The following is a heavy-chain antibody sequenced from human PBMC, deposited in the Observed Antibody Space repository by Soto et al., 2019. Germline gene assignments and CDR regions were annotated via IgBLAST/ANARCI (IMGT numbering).Heavy chain of an antibody. Sequence: QVQLQQWGAGLLKPSETLSLTCAVYGGSFSGYYWSWIRQPPGKGLEWIGEINHSGSTNYNPSLKSRVTISVDTSKNQFSLKLGSVTAADTAVYYCARGVLLWFGGRFDPWGQGTLVTVSS. J-gene: IGHJ5*02. CDR3: ARGVLLWFGGRFDP. D-gene: IGHD3-10*01. CDR2: INHSGST. CDR1: GGSFSGYY. V-gene: IGHV4-34*01.